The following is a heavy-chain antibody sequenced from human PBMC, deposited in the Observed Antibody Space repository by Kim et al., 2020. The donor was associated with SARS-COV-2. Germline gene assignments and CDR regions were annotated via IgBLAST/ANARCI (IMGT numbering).Heavy chain of an antibody. CDR3: ARRKWVRGVAWFDP. CDR2: IYYSGST. D-gene: IGHD3-10*01. Sequence: SKTLSLTCTVSGGSISSYYWSWIRQPPGKGLEWIGYIYYSGSTNYNPSLKSRVTISVDTSKNQFSLKLSSVTAADTAVYYCARRKWVRGVAWFDPWGQGTLVTVSS. CDR1: GGSISSYY. J-gene: IGHJ5*02. V-gene: IGHV4-59*08.